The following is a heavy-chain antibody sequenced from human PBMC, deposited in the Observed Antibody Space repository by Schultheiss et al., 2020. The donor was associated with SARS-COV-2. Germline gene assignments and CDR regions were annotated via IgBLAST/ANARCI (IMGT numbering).Heavy chain of an antibody. CDR1: GFTFSSYA. CDR2: IWYDGSNK. V-gene: IGHV3-33*08. J-gene: IGHJ4*02. CDR3: ARVRSVLLWFGEDFSSDY. Sequence: GGSLRLSCAASGFTFSSYAINWVRQAPGKGLEWVAVIWYDGSNKYYADSVKGRFTISRDNSKNTLYLQMNSLRAEDTAVYYCARVRSVLLWFGEDFSSDYWGQGTLVTVSS. D-gene: IGHD3-10*01.